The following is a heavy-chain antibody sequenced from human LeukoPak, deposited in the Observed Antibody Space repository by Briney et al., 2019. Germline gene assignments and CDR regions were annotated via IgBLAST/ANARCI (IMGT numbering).Heavy chain of an antibody. Sequence: GGSLRLSCAASGFTFSSYEMNWVHQAPGKGLEWVSYISSSGSTIYYADSVKGRFTISRDNAKNSLYLQMNSLRAEDTAVYYCAELGITMIGGVWGKGTTVTISS. J-gene: IGHJ6*04. V-gene: IGHV3-48*03. CDR1: GFTFSSYE. CDR3: AELGITMIGGV. CDR2: ISSSGSTI. D-gene: IGHD3-10*02.